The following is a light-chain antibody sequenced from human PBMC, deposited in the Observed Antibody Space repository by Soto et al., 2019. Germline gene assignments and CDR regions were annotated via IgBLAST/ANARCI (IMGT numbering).Light chain of an antibody. CDR3: QQYNNWPPLT. CDR1: QNVSSK. J-gene: IGKJ4*02. CDR2: GAS. V-gene: IGKV3-15*01. Sequence: EIVMTQSPATLSVSPGERATLSCRASQNVSSKLVWYQQKPGQAPRLLIYGASTRATGIPARFSGSGSGTEFTLTISSLQSEDFAVYYCQQYNNWPPLTVGGGTKVEIK.